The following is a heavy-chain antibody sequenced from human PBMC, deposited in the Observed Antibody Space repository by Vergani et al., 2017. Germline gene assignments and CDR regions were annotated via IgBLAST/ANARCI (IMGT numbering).Heavy chain of an antibody. D-gene: IGHD2-15*01. CDR3: ARDLTXSTSRLGGGGFDA. V-gene: IGHV1-2*02. J-gene: IGHJ4*02. Sequence: QVQLEQSGAEVKKPGASLQVSCKASGYTFTPFYVHWVRQAPGQGLEWMGWINPNSGATTYAQKFQGRVTMTRDTSITTVYMELSSLRSDDTAVYYCARDLTXSTSRLGGGGFDAWGQGTLVSVSS. CDR2: INPNSGAT. CDR1: GYTFTPFY.